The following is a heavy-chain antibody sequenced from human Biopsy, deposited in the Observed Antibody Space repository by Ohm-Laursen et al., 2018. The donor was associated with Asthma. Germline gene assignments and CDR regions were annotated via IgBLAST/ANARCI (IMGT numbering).Heavy chain of an antibody. Sequence: SLRLSCAASGFTVSRDHMFWVRQAPGKGLEWVSVIYSVGTSHTADSVRGRFTISRDFSKNTLHLQMHSLRVEDTAVYYCARGDSSGWSHYYFDYWGQGTLVTVSS. CDR2: IYSVGTS. CDR3: ARGDSSGWSHYYFDY. CDR1: GFTVSRDH. J-gene: IGHJ4*02. D-gene: IGHD6-19*01. V-gene: IGHV3-53*01.